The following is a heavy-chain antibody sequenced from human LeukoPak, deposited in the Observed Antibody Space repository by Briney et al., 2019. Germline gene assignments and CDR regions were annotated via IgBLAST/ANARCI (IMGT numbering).Heavy chain of an antibody. CDR3: ARGGSSGWDFDY. D-gene: IGHD6-19*01. V-gene: IGHV3-48*01. CDR2: ISSSSGTI. CDR1: GFTFSSYS. Sequence: GGSLRLSCAASGFTFSSYSMNWVRQAPGKGLEWVSYISSSSGTIYYADSVKGRFTISRDNAKNSLYLQMNSLRAEDTAVYYCARGGSSGWDFDYWGQGTLVTVSS. J-gene: IGHJ4*02.